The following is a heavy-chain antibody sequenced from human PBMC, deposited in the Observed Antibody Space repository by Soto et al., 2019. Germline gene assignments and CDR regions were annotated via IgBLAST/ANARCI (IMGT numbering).Heavy chain of an antibody. CDR2: MKSDSDGGTT. Sequence: EVQLVESGGGLVKPGGSRRLSCVTSGFTLSKAWMSWVRQAPGKGLEWVGRMKSDSDGGTTDYAAPVKGRFTISRDDSKNTVYLQMHSLKTEDTAVYYCTTDALRFLEWFSYWGQGTLVTVSS. J-gene: IGHJ4*02. CDR3: TTDALRFLEWFSY. CDR1: GFTLSKAW. V-gene: IGHV3-15*01. D-gene: IGHD3-3*01.